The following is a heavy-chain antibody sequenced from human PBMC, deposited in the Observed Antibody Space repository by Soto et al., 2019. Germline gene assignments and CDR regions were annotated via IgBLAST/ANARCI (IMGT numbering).Heavy chain of an antibody. J-gene: IGHJ6*03. D-gene: IGHD2-2*01. CDR3: ARLNIVVVPAAMPESYYYYYMDV. CDR2: IYPGDSDT. Sequence: GSLKISCKGSGYSFTSYWIGWVRQMPGKGLEWMGIIYPGDSDTRYSPSFQGQVTISADKSISTAYLQWSSLKASDTAMYYCARLNIVVVPAAMPESYYYYYMDVWGKGTTVTVSS. V-gene: IGHV5-51*01. CDR1: GYSFTSYW.